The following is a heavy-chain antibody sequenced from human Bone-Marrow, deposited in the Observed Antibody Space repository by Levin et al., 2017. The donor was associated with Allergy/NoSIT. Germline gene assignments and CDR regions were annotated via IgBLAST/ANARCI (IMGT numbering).Heavy chain of an antibody. J-gene: IGHJ4*02. V-gene: IGHV4-34*01. CDR1: GGSFSGYY. Sequence: SQTLSLTCAVYGGSFSGYYWSWIRQPPGKGLEWIGEINHSGSTNYNPSLKSRVTISVDTSKNQFSLKLSSVTAADTAVYYCARVYGDYTLRDWGQGTLVTVSS. CDR2: INHSGST. D-gene: IGHD4-17*01. CDR3: ARVYGDYTLRD.